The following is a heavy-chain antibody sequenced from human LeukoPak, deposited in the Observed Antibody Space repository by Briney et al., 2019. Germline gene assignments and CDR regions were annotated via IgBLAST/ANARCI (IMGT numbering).Heavy chain of an antibody. CDR1: GYPFTASY. V-gene: IGHV1-2*06. CDR3: ARSWYGMDV. J-gene: IGHJ6*02. CDR2: INPSNGDT. Sequence: GASVKVSCKASGYPFTASYTQWARQAPGQGLEWMGRINPSNGDTDFQQKFQGRVTMTRDTSITTVYMELSRLTSDDTAVYYCARSWYGMDVWGQGTTVTVSS.